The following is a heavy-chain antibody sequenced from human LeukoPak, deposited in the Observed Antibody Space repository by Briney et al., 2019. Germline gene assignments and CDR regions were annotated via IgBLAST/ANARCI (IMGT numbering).Heavy chain of an antibody. CDR3: AKDLSGSYYTL. J-gene: IGHJ4*02. V-gene: IGHV4-59*01. D-gene: IGHD1-26*01. CDR2: IYYSGST. CDR1: GGSISTYY. Sequence: PSETLSLTCTVPGGSISTYYWSWIRQPPGKGLEWIGYIYYSGSTNYNPSLKSRVTISVDTSKNQFSLKLSSVTAADTAVYYCAKDLSGSYYTLWGQGTLVTVSS.